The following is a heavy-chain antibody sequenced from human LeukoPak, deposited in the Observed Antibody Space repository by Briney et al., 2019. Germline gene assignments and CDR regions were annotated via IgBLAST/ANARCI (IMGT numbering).Heavy chain of an antibody. D-gene: IGHD4-23*01. CDR2: IYYSGST. J-gene: IGHJ4*02. CDR3: ARDYVGYYYFDY. Sequence: SETLSLTCTVSGGSISSGNCYWSWIRQHPGKGLEWIGYIYYSGSTYYNPSLKSRVTISVDTSKNQFSLKLSSVTTADTAVYYCARDYVGYYYFDYWGQGTLVTVSS. CDR1: GGSISSGNCY. V-gene: IGHV4-31*03.